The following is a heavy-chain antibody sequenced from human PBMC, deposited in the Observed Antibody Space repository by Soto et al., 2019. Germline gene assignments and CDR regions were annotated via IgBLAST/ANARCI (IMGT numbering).Heavy chain of an antibody. J-gene: IGHJ6*02. Sequence: ASVKVSCKASGYTFTSYGISWVRQAPGQGLEWMGWISAYNGNTNYAQKLQGRVTMTTDTSTSTAYMELRSLRSDDTAVYYCAREAYCSSPSCHRGAYYYYGMDVWGQGTTVTVS. CDR1: GYTFTSYG. V-gene: IGHV1-18*01. CDR3: AREAYCSSPSCHRGAYYYYGMDV. D-gene: IGHD2-2*02. CDR2: ISAYNGNT.